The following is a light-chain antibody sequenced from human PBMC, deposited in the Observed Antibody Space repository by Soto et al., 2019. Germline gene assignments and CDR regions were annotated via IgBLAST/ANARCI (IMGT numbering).Light chain of an antibody. CDR2: KAS. J-gene: IGKJ1*01. CDR3: QQYNSYAWT. CDR1: QSISSW. Sequence: DIQMTQSPSTLSASVGDRVTITCRASQSISSWLAWYQQKPGKAPKLLIYKASSLESGVPSRFRGSGSWTEFTLTIRSLQPDDFATYYCQQYNSYAWTFGQGTKVEIK. V-gene: IGKV1-5*03.